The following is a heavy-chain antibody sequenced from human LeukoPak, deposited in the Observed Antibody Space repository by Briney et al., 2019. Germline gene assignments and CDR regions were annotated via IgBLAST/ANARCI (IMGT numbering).Heavy chain of an antibody. D-gene: IGHD3-22*01. CDR1: GGSISSYY. CDR2: IYTSGST. Sequence: SETLSLTCTVSGGSISSYYWSWLRQPAGKGLEWIGRIYTSGSTNYNPSLKSRVTMSVDTSKNQFSLKLSSVTAADTAVYYCARDGGKGYYYDSSGYLGPPFWYFDLWGRGTLVTVSS. CDR3: ARDGGKGYYYDSSGYLGPPFWYFDL. J-gene: IGHJ2*01. V-gene: IGHV4-4*07.